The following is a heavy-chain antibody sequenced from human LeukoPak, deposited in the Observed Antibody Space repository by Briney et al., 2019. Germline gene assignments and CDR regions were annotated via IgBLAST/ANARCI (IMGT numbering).Heavy chain of an antibody. Sequence: GASVKVSCKASGYTFTGYYMHWVRQAPGQGLEWMGWINPNSGGTNYAQKFQGRVTMTRDTSISTAYMELSRLRSDDTAVYYCARAPIPELGLVAAAVPDYWGQGTLVTVSS. D-gene: IGHD6-13*01. CDR2: INPNSGGT. J-gene: IGHJ4*02. V-gene: IGHV1-2*02. CDR1: GYTFTGYY. CDR3: ARAPIPELGLVAAAVPDY.